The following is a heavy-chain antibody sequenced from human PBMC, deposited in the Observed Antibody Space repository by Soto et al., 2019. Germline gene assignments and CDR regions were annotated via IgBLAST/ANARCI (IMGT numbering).Heavy chain of an antibody. CDR2: IYYSGST. CDR1: GGSISRYY. CDR3: ARSVTP. D-gene: IGHD3-10*01. V-gene: IGHV4-59*06. J-gene: IGHJ5*02. Sequence: SETLSLTCTVSGGSISRYYWSWIRQHPGKGLEWIGYIYYSGSTYYNPSLKSRVTISVDTSKNQFSLKLSSVTAADTAVYYCARSVTPWGQGTLVTVSS.